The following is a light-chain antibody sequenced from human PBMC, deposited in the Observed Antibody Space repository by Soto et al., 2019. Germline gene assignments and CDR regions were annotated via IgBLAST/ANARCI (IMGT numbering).Light chain of an antibody. J-gene: IGLJ1*01. CDR2: DVS. V-gene: IGLV2-14*01. CDR1: SSDVAGYNY. Sequence: QSVLTQPVSVSGSPGQPITISSTGTSSDVAGYNYVSWYQQHPGKAPKFMIYDVSNRPSGVSNRFSGSKSGNTASLTISGLQAEDESDYYCSSYTTSNTRQIVFGTGTKLTVL. CDR3: SSYTTSNTRQIV.